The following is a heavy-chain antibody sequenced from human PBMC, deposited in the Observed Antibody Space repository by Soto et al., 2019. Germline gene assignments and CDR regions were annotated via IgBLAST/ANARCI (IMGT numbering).Heavy chain of an antibody. J-gene: IGHJ2*01. CDR2: ISSSGNYT. Sequence: QVQLVESGGGLVKPGGSLRLSCAASGFTFSDYYMSWIRQAPGKGLEWVSYISSSGNYTNYADSVKGRFTISRDNPKNPLYLQMNSLRAGDPAVYYCFCSGWGADYWYFDLWGRGTLVTVSS. V-gene: IGHV3-11*06. D-gene: IGHD6-19*01. CDR1: GFTFSDYY. CDR3: FCSGWGADYWYFDL.